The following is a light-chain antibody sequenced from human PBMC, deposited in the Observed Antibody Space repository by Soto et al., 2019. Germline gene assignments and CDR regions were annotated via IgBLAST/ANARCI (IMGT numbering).Light chain of an antibody. Sequence: DIVMTQSPDSLAVSLGERATIKCKSSRTVLSTSNDRNYLVWYRQKSGQPPKLLMYWSSTRHSGVPDRFTGSGYGTDFTLTINNIQAEDVGVYYCPQHYDLPPFGPATR. J-gene: IGKJ5*01. CDR1: RTVLSTSNDRNY. CDR2: WSS. V-gene: IGKV4-1*01. CDR3: PQHYDLPP.